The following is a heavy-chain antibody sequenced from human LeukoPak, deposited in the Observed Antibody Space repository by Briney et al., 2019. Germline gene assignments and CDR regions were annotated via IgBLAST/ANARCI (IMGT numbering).Heavy chain of an antibody. J-gene: IGHJ4*02. CDR3: GRWIIGSYYFDY. Sequence: SVKVSCKASGGTFSSYAISWVRQAPGQGLEWMGRIIPIFGIANYAQKFQGRVTITADESTSTAYMELSSLRSEDPAVYYCGRWIIGSYYFDYWGQGTLVTVSS. V-gene: IGHV1-69*13. D-gene: IGHD1-26*01. CDR1: GGTFSSYA. CDR2: IIPIFGIA.